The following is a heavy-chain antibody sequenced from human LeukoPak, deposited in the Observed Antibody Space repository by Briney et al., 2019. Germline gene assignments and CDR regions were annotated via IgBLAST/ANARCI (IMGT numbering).Heavy chain of an antibody. V-gene: IGHV3-53*01. Sequence: GGFLRLSCAVSGFTVSSNYMSWVRQAPGKGLEWVSVIYTGGTTYYADSEKGRFTISRDNSKNTLYLQMNSLRAEDTAVYYCARDGDDTSGYFSPFDYWGQGTLVTVSS. CDR3: ARDGDDTSGYFSPFDY. J-gene: IGHJ4*02. D-gene: IGHD3-22*01. CDR1: GFTVSSNY. CDR2: IYTGGTT.